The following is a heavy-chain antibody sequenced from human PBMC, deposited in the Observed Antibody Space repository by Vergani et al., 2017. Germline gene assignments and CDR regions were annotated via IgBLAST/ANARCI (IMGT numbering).Heavy chain of an antibody. D-gene: IGHD5-12*01. Sequence: QLQLQESGSGLVKPSQTLSLTCAVSGGSISSGGYSWSWIRQPPGKGLEWIGYIYHSGSTYYNPSLKSRVTISVDRSKNQFSLKLSSVTAADTAVYYCARGGGGSGYENDYYYYMDVWGKGTTVTVSS. CDR2: IYHSGST. CDR1: GGSISSGGYS. J-gene: IGHJ6*03. CDR3: ARGGGGSGYENDYYYYMDV. V-gene: IGHV4-30-2*01.